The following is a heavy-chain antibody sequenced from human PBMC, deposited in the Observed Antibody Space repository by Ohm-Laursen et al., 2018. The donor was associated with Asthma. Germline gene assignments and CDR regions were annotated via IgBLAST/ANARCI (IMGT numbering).Heavy chain of an antibody. Sequence: SSVKVSCKASGGTFTNYAISWVRQAPGQGLEWMGGVIPILGTTNYAQNFQGRITITADESTSTAYMDLSSLRSEDTAVYYCARGGYSGYDLYYAMDVWGQGTTVTVSS. CDR1: GGTFTNYA. CDR3: ARGGYSGYDLYYAMDV. CDR2: VIPILGTT. J-gene: IGHJ6*02. V-gene: IGHV1-69*01. D-gene: IGHD5-12*01.